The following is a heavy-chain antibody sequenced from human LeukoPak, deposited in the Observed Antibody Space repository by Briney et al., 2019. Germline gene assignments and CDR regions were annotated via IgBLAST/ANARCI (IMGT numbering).Heavy chain of an antibody. CDR3: ARGLVVVPAASGYGMDV. V-gene: IGHV1-18*01. Sequence: ASVKVSCKTSGYTFISYGISWVRQAPGQGLEWMGWISAYNGNTNYAQKLQGRVTMTTDTSTSTAYMELRSLRSDDTAVYYCARGLVVVPAASGYGMDVWGQGTTVTVSS. D-gene: IGHD2-2*01. CDR1: GYTFISYG. J-gene: IGHJ6*02. CDR2: ISAYNGNT.